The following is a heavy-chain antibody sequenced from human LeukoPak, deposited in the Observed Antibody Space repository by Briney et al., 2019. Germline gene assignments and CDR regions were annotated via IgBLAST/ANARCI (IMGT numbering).Heavy chain of an antibody. J-gene: IGHJ4*02. CDR1: GFTFSSYG. D-gene: IGHD4-17*01. Sequence: PGRSLRLSCAASGFTFSSYGMHWVRQAPGKGLEWVAVIWYDGSNKYYADSVKGRFTISRDNSKNTLYLQMNSLRAEDTAVYYCARGREEYGDYIVYFDYWGQGTLVTVSS. CDR3: ARGREEYGDYIVYFDY. CDR2: IWYDGSNK. V-gene: IGHV3-33*01.